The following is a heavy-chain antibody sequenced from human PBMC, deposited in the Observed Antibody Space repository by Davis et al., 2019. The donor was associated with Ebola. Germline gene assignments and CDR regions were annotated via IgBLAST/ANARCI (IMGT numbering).Heavy chain of an antibody. CDR3: AKDNRNIWSEV. D-gene: IGHD2/OR15-2a*01. V-gene: IGHV3-30*18. CDR2: ISYDGSNK. CDR1: GFTFSSYG. Sequence: GESLKISCAASGFTFSSYGMHWVRQAPGKGLEWVAVISYDGSNKYYADSVKGRFTVSRDNSKNTLYLQMNGLRVEDTAIYYCAKDNRNIWSEVWGQGTMVTVSS. J-gene: IGHJ3*01.